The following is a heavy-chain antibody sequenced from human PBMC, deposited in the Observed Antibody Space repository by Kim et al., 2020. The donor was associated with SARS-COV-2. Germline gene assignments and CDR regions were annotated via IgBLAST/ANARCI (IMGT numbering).Heavy chain of an antibody. V-gene: IGHV3-21*01. CDR3: ARGVVVTAIPTFYDY. Sequence: DSVKGRFTISRDNAKNSLYLQMNSLRAEDTAVYYCARGVVVTAIPTFYDYWGQGTLVTVSS. J-gene: IGHJ4*02. D-gene: IGHD2-21*02.